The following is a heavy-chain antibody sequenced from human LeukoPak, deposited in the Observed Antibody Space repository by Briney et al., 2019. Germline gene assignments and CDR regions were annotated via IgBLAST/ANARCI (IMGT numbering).Heavy chain of an antibody. J-gene: IGHJ4*02. V-gene: IGHV1-69*04. Sequence: GASVKVSCKASGGTFSSYAISWVRQAPGQGLEWMGRIIPIFGIANYAQKFQGRVTITADKSTSTAYMELSSLRSEDTAVYYCARGTFYDSSGYYSDYWGQGTLVTVSS. D-gene: IGHD3-22*01. CDR3: ARGTFYDSSGYYSDY. CDR2: IIPIFGIA. CDR1: GGTFSSYA.